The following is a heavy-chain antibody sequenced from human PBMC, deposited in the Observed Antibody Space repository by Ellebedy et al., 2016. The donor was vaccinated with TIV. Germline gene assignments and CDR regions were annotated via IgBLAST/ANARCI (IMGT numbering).Heavy chain of an antibody. V-gene: IGHV1-69*04. D-gene: IGHD3-16*02. CDR3: ASLRRGELSLYPDAFDI. Sequence: ASVKVSCKASGYTFTSYGISWVRQAPGQGLEWMGRIIPILGIANYAQKFQGRVTITADKSTSTAYMELSSLRSEDTAVYYCASLRRGELSLYPDAFDIWGQGTMVTVSS. J-gene: IGHJ3*02. CDR2: IIPILGIA. CDR1: GYTFTSYG.